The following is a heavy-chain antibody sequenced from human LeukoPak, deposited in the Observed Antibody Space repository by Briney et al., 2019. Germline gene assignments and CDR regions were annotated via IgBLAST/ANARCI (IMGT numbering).Heavy chain of an antibody. Sequence: PSETLSLTCTVSGYSISSGYYWGWIRQPPGKGLEWIGYIYYSGSTNYNPSLKSRVTISVDTSKNQFSLKLSSVTAADTAVYYCARAGPITMVRGVTFDYWGQGTLVTVSS. V-gene: IGHV4-61*01. CDR2: IYYSGST. CDR1: GYSISSGYY. J-gene: IGHJ4*02. CDR3: ARAGPITMVRGVTFDY. D-gene: IGHD3-10*01.